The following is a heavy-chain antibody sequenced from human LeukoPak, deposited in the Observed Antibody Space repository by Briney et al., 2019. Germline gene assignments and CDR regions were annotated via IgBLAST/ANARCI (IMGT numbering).Heavy chain of an antibody. Sequence: PSETLSLTCTVSGGSISSSSYYWGWIRQPPGKGLEWIGSIYYSGNTYYNPSLKSRVTISVDASKNQFSLKLSSVTAADTAVYYCARSRLHPIIFDYWGQGTLVTVSS. J-gene: IGHJ4*02. D-gene: IGHD5-24*01. V-gene: IGHV4-39*01. CDR2: IYYSGNT. CDR1: GGSISSSSYY. CDR3: ARSRLHPIIFDY.